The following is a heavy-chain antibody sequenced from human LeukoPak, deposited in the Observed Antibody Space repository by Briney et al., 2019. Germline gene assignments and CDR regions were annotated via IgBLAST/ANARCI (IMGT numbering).Heavy chain of an antibody. CDR3: AKDSPLYYDSSGYHDY. CDR2: ISGSGGST. V-gene: IGHV3-23*01. CDR1: GFTFSSYA. D-gene: IGHD3-22*01. Sequence: PGGSLRLSCAASGFTFSSYAMSWVRQAPGKGLEWVLAISGSGGSTYYADSVKGRFTISRDNSKNTLYLQMNSLRAEDTAVYYCAKDSPLYYDSSGYHDYWGQGTLVTVSS. J-gene: IGHJ4*02.